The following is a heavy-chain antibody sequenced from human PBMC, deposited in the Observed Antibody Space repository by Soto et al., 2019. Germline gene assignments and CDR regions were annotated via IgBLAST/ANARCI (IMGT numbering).Heavy chain of an antibody. CDR3: ARVGTIFGVAPDYYFDY. Sequence: ASVKVSCKASGYTFTSYDINWVRQATGQGLEWMGWMNPNSGNTGYAQKFQGRVTMTRNTSISTAYMELSSLRSEDTAVYYCARVGTIFGVAPDYYFDYWGQGTLVTVSS. D-gene: IGHD3-3*01. CDR2: MNPNSGNT. J-gene: IGHJ4*02. CDR1: GYTFTSYD. V-gene: IGHV1-8*01.